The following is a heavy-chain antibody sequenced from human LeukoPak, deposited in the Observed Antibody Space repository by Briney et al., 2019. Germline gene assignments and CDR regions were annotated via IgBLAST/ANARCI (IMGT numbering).Heavy chain of an antibody. D-gene: IGHD1-26*01. J-gene: IGHJ4*02. Sequence: PSETLSLTCTVSGGSISSYYWTWIRQPPGKGLEWIGYIYYIGSTNYTPSLKSRVTISVDTSKNQFSLKLTSVTAAATAVYYCARRGYSGSYSFDYWGQGTLVTVSS. CDR2: IYYIGST. V-gene: IGHV4-59*08. CDR3: ARRGYSGSYSFDY. CDR1: GGSISSYY.